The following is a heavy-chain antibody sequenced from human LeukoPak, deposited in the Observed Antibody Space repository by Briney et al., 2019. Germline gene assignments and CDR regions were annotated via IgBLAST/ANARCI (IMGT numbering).Heavy chain of an antibody. Sequence: ASVKVSCKASGYTSTSYDINWVRQATGQGLEWMGWMNPNSGNTGYAQKFQGRVTMTRNTSISTAYMEMSSLRSEDTAVYYCARVGGTTSYYDFWSGYYHRGMDVWGQGTTVTVSS. CDR1: GYTSTSYD. D-gene: IGHD3-3*01. J-gene: IGHJ6*02. V-gene: IGHV1-8*01. CDR3: ARVGGTTSYYDFWSGYYHRGMDV. CDR2: MNPNSGNT.